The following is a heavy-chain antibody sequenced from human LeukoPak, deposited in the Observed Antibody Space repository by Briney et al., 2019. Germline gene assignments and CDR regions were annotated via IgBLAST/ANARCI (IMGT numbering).Heavy chain of an antibody. J-gene: IGHJ4*02. V-gene: IGHV1-69*13. CDR3: ARDGHDYVWGSYRH. CDR2: IIPIFGTA. D-gene: IGHD3-16*02. CDR1: GGTFSSYA. Sequence: GASVKVSCKASGGTFSSYAISWVRQAPGQGLEWMGGIIPIFGTANYAQKFQGRVTITADESTSTAYMELSSLRSEDTAVYYCARDGHDYVWGSYRHWGQGTLVTVSS.